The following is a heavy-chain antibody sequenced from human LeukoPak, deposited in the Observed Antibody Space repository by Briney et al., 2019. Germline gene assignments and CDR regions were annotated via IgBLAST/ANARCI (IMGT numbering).Heavy chain of an antibody. CDR3: ARGKWELLSHYWCFDL. CDR2: TYYRSKWYN. J-gene: IGHJ2*01. Sequence: SQTLSLTCAISGDSVFSNSAAWNWIRQSPSRGLEWLGRTYYRSKWYNDYAVSVKSRITINPDTSKNQFSLQLNSVTPEDTAVYYCARGKWELLSHYWCFDLWGRGTLVTVSS. D-gene: IGHD1-26*01. V-gene: IGHV6-1*01. CDR1: GDSVFSNSAA.